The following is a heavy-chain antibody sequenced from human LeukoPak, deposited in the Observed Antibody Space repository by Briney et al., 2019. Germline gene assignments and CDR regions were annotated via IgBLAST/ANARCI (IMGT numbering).Heavy chain of an antibody. V-gene: IGHV3-23*01. D-gene: IGHD3-10*01. J-gene: IGHJ4*02. Sequence: PGGSLRLSCAISGITLGNYGMSWVRQPPGKGREWVAGISDSGGSTNYADSVKGRFTISRDTPSNTLYLQMNSLRAEDTAMYFCAKRGVVIRVLLVGFHKEAYYFDSWGQGALVTVSS. CDR3: AKRGVVIRVLLVGFHKEAYYFDS. CDR2: ISDSGGST. CDR1: GITLGNYG.